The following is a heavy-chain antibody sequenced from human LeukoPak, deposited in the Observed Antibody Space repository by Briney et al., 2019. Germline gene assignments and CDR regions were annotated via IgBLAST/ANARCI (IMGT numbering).Heavy chain of an antibody. Sequence: GGSLRLSCAASGFTFINAWMSWVRQAPGRGREWVGRINSKIDGGTTDYAAPVKGRFTISRDDTKDTLYLQMDSLKTEDTAVYYCSTLRGSSSQYFQHWGQGTLVTVSS. CDR1: GFTFINAW. CDR3: STLRGSSSQYFQH. CDR2: INSKIDGGTT. V-gene: IGHV3-15*01. D-gene: IGHD6-13*01. J-gene: IGHJ1*01.